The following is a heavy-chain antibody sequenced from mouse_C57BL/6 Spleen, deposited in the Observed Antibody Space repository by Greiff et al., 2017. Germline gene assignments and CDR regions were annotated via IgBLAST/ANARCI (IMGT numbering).Heavy chain of an antibody. Sequence: QVQLKQSGPELVKPGASVKISCKASGYAFSSSWMNWVKQRPGKGLEWIGRIYPGDGDTNYNGKFKGKATLTADKSSSTAYMQLSSLTSEDSAVYFCATLRKDWYFDVWGTGTTVTVSS. V-gene: IGHV1-82*01. J-gene: IGHJ1*03. CDR2: IYPGDGDT. CDR1: GYAFSSSW. CDR3: ATLRKDWYFDV.